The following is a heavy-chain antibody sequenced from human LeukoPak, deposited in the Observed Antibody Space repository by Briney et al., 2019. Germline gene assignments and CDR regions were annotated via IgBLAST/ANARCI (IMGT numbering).Heavy chain of an antibody. D-gene: IGHD1-20*01. Sequence: GESLKFSCKSSGYSFTSYWIGWVRQMPGKGLEWMGIIYPADSDIRYSPSFQGQVTMSADKSISTAYLQWSRLKASDTAVYYCARVLSGMTPDASDIWGQGTMVTVSS. CDR3: ARVLSGMTPDASDI. V-gene: IGHV5-51*01. CDR2: IYPADSDI. CDR1: GYSFTSYW. J-gene: IGHJ3*02.